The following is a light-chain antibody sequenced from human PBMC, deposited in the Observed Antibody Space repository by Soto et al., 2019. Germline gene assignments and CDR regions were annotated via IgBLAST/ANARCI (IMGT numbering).Light chain of an antibody. CDR2: RVS. CDR3: MQGTHWPFT. V-gene: IGKV2-30*01. CDR1: QGLVYSNGNTY. Sequence: DVVMTQSPLSLPVTLGQPASISCRSSQGLVYSNGNTYLNWFQQRPGQSPRRLINRVSNRYSGGQDRFSGSGSGSDFTLKISRVEAEDVGVYYCMQGTHWPFTFGAGTKVEIK. J-gene: IGKJ4*01.